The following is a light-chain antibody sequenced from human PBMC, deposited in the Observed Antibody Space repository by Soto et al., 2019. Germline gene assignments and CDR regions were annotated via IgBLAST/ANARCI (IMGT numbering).Light chain of an antibody. CDR3: QKYNSAPHT. Sequence: DIQMTQSPSSLSASVGDRVTITCRTSQDISTYLAWYQQKPGKVPKLLIYAASTLQSGAPSRFSGGGSGTDFSLTISSLQPEDVATYYCQKYNSAPHTFGGGTKVEIQ. V-gene: IGKV1-27*01. CDR2: AAS. CDR1: QDISTY. J-gene: IGKJ4*01.